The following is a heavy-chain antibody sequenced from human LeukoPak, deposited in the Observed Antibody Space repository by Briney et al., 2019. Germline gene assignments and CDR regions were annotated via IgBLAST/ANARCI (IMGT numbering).Heavy chain of an antibody. J-gene: IGHJ6*02. Sequence: GGSLRLSCAASGFIFTSNRMNWVRQAPGKGLEWVSSISSSSSYIYYADSVKGRFTISRDNAKNSLYLQMNSLRAEDTAVYYCAREHYYGMDVWGQGTTVTVSS. CDR1: GFIFTSNR. CDR2: ISSSSSYI. V-gene: IGHV3-21*01. CDR3: AREHYYGMDV.